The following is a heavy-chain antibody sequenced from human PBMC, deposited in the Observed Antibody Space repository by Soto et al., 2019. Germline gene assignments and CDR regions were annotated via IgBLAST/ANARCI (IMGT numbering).Heavy chain of an antibody. D-gene: IGHD2-15*01. CDR2: IYYSGST. CDR1: GGSISSGGYD. J-gene: IGHJ4*02. V-gene: IGHV4-31*03. Sequence: PSETLSLTCTVSGGSISSGGYDWSWIRQHPXKGLEWIGYIYYSGSTYYNPSLKSRVTISVDTSKNQFSLKLSSVTAADTAVYYCARGDCSGGSCYFSFDYWGQGTLVTVSS. CDR3: ARGDCSGGSCYFSFDY.